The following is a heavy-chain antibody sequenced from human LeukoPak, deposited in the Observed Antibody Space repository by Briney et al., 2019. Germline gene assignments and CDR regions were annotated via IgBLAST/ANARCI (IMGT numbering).Heavy chain of an antibody. CDR3: AKDAARIATGDLGCFDY. CDR1: GFTFDDYA. D-gene: IGHD6-13*01. J-gene: IGHJ4*02. CDR2: ISWNSGSI. Sequence: PGGSLRLSCAASGFTFDDYAMHWVRHAPGKGLEWVSGISWNSGSIGYADSVTGRFTISRDNSKNTLYLQMNSLRAEDTAVYYCAKDAARIATGDLGCFDYWGQGTLVTVSS. V-gene: IGHV3-9*01.